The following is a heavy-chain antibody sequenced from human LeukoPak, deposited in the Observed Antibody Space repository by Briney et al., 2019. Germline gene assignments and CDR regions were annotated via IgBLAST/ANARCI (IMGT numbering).Heavy chain of an antibody. J-gene: IGHJ1*01. CDR1: GFTFDDFG. CDR3: AREGIAAAGEEYFQH. V-gene: IGHV3-20*04. D-gene: IGHD6-13*01. CDR2: INWNGGST. Sequence: GGSLRLSCVASGFTFDDFGMSWVRQTPGKGLEWVSSINWNGGSTAYADSVKGRFTISRDNTKNSLYLQMNSLRAEDTAVYYCAREGIAAAGEEYFQHWGQGTLVTVSS.